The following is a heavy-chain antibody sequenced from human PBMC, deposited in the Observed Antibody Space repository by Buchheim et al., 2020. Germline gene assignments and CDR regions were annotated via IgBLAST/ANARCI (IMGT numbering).Heavy chain of an antibody. V-gene: IGHV3-23*01. Sequence: EVQLLESGGGLVQPGGSLRLSCAASGFTFSSYAMSWVRQAPGKGLEWVSAISGSGGSTYYADSVKGRVTISRDNSKNTLYLQMNSLRAEDTAVYYCAKDWGYCSGGSCYSGGDFDYWGQGTL. CDR3: AKDWGYCSGGSCYSGGDFDY. J-gene: IGHJ4*02. D-gene: IGHD2-15*01. CDR2: ISGSGGST. CDR1: GFTFSSYA.